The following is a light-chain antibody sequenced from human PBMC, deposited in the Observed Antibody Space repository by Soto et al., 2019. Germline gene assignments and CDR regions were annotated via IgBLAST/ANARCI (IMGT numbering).Light chain of an antibody. CDR3: LQHFNFSWT. V-gene: IGKV1-6*01. J-gene: IGKJ1*01. CDR2: AAS. Sequence: ALPMTQSPSSLSASVGDRVTITCRASRDIGNDLGWYQQKPGKAPKHLIFAASNLQSGVTSRFSGGGSGTDFTLTISSLQADDFATYYCLQHFNFSWTFGQGTKVE. CDR1: RDIGND.